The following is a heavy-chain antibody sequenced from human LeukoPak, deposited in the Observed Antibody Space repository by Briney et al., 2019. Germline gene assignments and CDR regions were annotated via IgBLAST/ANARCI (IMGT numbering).Heavy chain of an antibody. J-gene: IGHJ4*02. V-gene: IGHV3-21*01. CDR3: ARCGRNYGAYYFDY. CDR2: ISSSSSYI. D-gene: IGHD1-7*01. Sequence: GGSLRLSCAASGFTFSSYSMNWVRQAPGKGLEWVSSISSSSSYIYYADSVKGRFTISRDNAKNSLYLQMNSLRAEDTAVYYCARCGRNYGAYYFDYWGQGTLVTVSS. CDR1: GFTFSSYS.